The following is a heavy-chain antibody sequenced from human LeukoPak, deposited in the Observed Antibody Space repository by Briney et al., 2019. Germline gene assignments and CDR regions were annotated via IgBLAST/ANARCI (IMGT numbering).Heavy chain of an antibody. CDR3: AIINLRDGYNIFDY. CDR1: GGTFSSYA. CDR2: IIPILGIA. V-gene: IGHV1-69*04. Sequence: GASVKVSCKASGGTFSSYAISWVRQAPGQGLEWMGRIIPILGIANYAQKFQGRVTITADKSTSTAYIELSSLRSEDTAVYYCAIINLRDGYNIFDYWGQGTLVTVSS. J-gene: IGHJ4*02. D-gene: IGHD5-24*01.